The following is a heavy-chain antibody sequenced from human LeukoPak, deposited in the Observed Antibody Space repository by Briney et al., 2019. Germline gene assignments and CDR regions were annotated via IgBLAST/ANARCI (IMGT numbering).Heavy chain of an antibody. Sequence: SETLSLTCAVYGGSFSGYYWSWIRQPPGKGLEWIGEINHSGSTNYNPSLKSRVTISVDTSKNQFSLKLSSVTAADTAVYYCARRKDRGATKRYYFDYWGQGTLVTVSS. CDR1: GGSFSGYY. V-gene: IGHV4-34*01. D-gene: IGHD5-24*01. CDR3: ARRKDRGATKRYYFDY. CDR2: INHSGST. J-gene: IGHJ4*02.